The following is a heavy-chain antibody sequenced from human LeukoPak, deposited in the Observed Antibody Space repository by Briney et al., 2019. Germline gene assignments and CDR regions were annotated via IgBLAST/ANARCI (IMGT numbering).Heavy chain of an antibody. Sequence: SDTLSLTCTVSGVSISSSSYYCPWIRQLPGKGLECIGSIYYNGSTYYNPSLKSRVTISIDTSKNQISLRLTSVTATDTAMYYCARQTGSGLFTLPGGQGNLVTVSS. CDR2: IYYNGST. CDR1: GVSISSSSYY. J-gene: IGHJ4*02. CDR3: ARQTGSGLFTLP. V-gene: IGHV4-39*01. D-gene: IGHD3/OR15-3a*01.